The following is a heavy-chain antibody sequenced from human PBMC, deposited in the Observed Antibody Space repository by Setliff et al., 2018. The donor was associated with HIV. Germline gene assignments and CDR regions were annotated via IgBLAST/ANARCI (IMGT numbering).Heavy chain of an antibody. J-gene: IGHJ4*02. CDR3: ARVGSYWSTFDY. CDR1: GYTFTTYG. D-gene: IGHD2-8*02. V-gene: IGHV7-4-1*02. Sequence: ASVKVSCKASGYTFTTYGISWVRQAPGQGPEWMGWINTETGNPMYAQGFRGRLVFSLDSSVNTAYLQINSLKTEDTAMYYCARVGSYWSTFDYWGQGALGTSPQ. CDR2: INTETGNP.